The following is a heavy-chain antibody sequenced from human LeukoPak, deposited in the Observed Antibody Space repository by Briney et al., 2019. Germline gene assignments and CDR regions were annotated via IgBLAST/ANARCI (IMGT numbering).Heavy chain of an antibody. D-gene: IGHD4-17*01. CDR2: MNPNSGNT. J-gene: IGHJ4*02. Sequence: SVKVSWKASGYTFSSDDINWVRQATGQGLEWMGWMNPNSGNTGYAHKFQGRVTMTRNTSISTAYMELSSLRSEDTAVYYCARGDGAVTIYWGQGTLVTVSS. V-gene: IGHV1-8*01. CDR1: GYTFSSDD. CDR3: ARGDGAVTIY.